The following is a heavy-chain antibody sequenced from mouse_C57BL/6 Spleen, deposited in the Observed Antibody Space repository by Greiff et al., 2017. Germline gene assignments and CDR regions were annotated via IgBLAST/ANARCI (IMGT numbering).Heavy chain of an antibody. D-gene: IGHD1-3*01. J-gene: IGHJ2*01. Sequence: QVQLQQSGAELVRPGTSVKVSCKASGYAFTNYLIEWVKQRPGQGLEWIGVINPGSGGTNYNEKFKGKATLTADKSSSTAYMQLSSLTSEDSAVYFCARHNSYYFDYWGQGTTLTVSS. CDR1: GYAFTNYL. CDR3: ARHNSYYFDY. V-gene: IGHV1-54*01. CDR2: INPGSGGT.